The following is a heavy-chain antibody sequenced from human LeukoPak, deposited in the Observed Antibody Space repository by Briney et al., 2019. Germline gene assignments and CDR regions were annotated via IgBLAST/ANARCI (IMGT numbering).Heavy chain of an antibody. CDR1: GGSISSGGYY. CDR3: ARERRGDGYNQYYYYMDV. Sequence: SETLSLTCTVSGGSISSGGYYWSWIRQHPGKGLEWIGYIYYSGSTYYNPSLKSRVTISVDTSKNQFSLKPSSVTAADTAVYYCARERRGDGYNQYYYYMDVWGKGTTVTVSS. V-gene: IGHV4-31*03. CDR2: IYYSGST. J-gene: IGHJ6*03. D-gene: IGHD5-24*01.